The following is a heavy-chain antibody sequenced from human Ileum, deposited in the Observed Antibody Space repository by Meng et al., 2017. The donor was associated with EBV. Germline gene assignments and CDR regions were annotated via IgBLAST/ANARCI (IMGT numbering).Heavy chain of an antibody. Sequence: LQRQESGPELVPRSETLSLTCAVSGGVISSSCYYWVWIRPPPGKGWEWIGSSYYSWRTSHNPSLKRRVDISEDPSKHQFTPKLSSVSAVDTAVYYCARSIAGSGWFDPWGQGALVTVSS. D-gene: IGHD1-26*01. CDR3: ARSIAGSGWFDP. V-gene: IGHV4-39*01. J-gene: IGHJ5*02. CDR2: SYYSWRT. CDR1: GGVISSSCYY.